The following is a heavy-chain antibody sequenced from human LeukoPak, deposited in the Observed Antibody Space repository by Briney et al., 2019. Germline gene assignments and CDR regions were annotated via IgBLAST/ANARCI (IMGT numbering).Heavy chain of an antibody. CDR2: IYSSGST. D-gene: IGHD3-10*01. CDR1: GVSISSGSYS. J-gene: IGHJ3*02. Sequence: SESLSLTCTVSGVSISSGSYSWSWIRQPAGKGLEWIGRIYSSGSTNYNPSLKSRVTISVDTSKKQFSLKLSSVTAADTAVYYCARDLPSGRDAFDIWGQGTMVTVSS. CDR3: ARDLPSGRDAFDI. V-gene: IGHV4-61*02.